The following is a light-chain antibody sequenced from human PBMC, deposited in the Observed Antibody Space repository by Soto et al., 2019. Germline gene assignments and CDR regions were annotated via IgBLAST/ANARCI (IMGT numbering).Light chain of an antibody. CDR3: QHFGSSLRT. CDR1: QSVSSHF. CDR2: GTS. Sequence: IVLTQSPGTLSLSPGDRATLSCRASQSVSSHFLAWYQQKPGQAPRLLIHGTSSRATGIPDRFSGSGSGTDFTLTISSLEPEDCAVYYCQHFGSSLRTFGQGTKVDIK. J-gene: IGKJ1*01. V-gene: IGKV3-20*01.